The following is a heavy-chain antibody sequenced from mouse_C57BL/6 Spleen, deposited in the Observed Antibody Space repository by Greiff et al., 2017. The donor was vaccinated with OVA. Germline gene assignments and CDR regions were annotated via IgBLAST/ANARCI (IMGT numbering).Heavy chain of an antibody. D-gene: IGHD1-1*01. Sequence: QVQLQQPGAELVKPGASVKMSCKASGYTFTSYWITWVKQRPGQGLEWIGDIYPGSGSPNYNEKFKSKATLTVDTSSSPAYMQLSSLTSEDSAVYYCAIGGAYYDGFAYWGQGTLVTVSA. CDR2: IYPGSGSP. CDR3: AIGGAYYDGFAY. V-gene: IGHV1-55*01. CDR1: GYTFTSYW. J-gene: IGHJ3*01.